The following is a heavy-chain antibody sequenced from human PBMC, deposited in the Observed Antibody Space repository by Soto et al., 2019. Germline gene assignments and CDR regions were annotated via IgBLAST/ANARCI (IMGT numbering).Heavy chain of an antibody. D-gene: IGHD2-15*01. J-gene: IGHJ5*02. CDR1: GFMFSGYA. CDR2: VSNSGTST. Sequence: EVQLLESGGGLAQPGESLTLSCAASGFMFSGYAMSWVRQAPGKGLEWVSAVSNSGTSTSYADSVKGRLTISRDNSKNTLYLQMSSLGAEDTALYYCVKDLAASGWFDPWGQGTLVIVSS. CDR3: VKDLAASGWFDP. V-gene: IGHV3-23*01.